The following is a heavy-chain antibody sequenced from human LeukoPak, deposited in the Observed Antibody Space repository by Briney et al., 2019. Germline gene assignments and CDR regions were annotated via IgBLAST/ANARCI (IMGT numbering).Heavy chain of an antibody. CDR2: IIPIFGTA. CDR3: ARDVVRGNDVNWYFDL. Sequence: AASVKVSCKASGGTFSSYAISWVRRAPGQGLEWMGGIIPIFGTANYAQKFQGRVTITTDESTSTAYMEPSSLRSEDTAVYYCARDVVRGNDVNWYFDLWGRGTLVTVSS. CDR1: GGTFSSYA. D-gene: IGHD1-1*01. J-gene: IGHJ2*01. V-gene: IGHV1-69*05.